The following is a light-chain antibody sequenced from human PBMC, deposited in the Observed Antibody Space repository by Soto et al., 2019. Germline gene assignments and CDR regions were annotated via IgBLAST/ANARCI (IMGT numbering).Light chain of an antibody. V-gene: IGKV1-39*01. CDR1: QRISNS. CDR2: TAS. CDR3: QQSYSAPLT. Sequence: QALSSLSASVGDRVTVTCRASQRISNSLNWYQQKPGQAPKLLIYTASSLHTGVPSRFSGSGSGTDFTLTISSLQPEDFATYFCQQSYSAPLTFGGGTKVDIK. J-gene: IGKJ4*01.